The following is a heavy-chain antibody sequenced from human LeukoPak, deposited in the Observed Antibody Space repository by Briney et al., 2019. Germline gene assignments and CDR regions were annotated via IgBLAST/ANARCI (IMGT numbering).Heavy chain of an antibody. V-gene: IGHV3-9*01. Sequence: GGSLRLSCAASGFTFDDYATHWVRQAPGKGLEWVSGISWNSGSIGYADSVKGRFTISRDNAKNSLYLQMNSLRAEDTALYYCAKDVGSGWYQNTFDYWGQGTLVTVSS. CDR2: ISWNSGSI. CDR3: AKDVGSGWYQNTFDY. J-gene: IGHJ4*02. CDR1: GFTFDDYA. D-gene: IGHD6-19*01.